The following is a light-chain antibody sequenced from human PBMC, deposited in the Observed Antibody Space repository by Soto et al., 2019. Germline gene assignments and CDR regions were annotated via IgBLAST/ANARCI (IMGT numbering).Light chain of an antibody. CDR2: IAS. Sequence: EIQMTQSPSTLSASVGDTVSITCRASQGIRNYLAWYQQKPGRAPKLLMYIASTLHTGVPSRFSGSESGTEFTLTITSLQPEDFATYYCQQVNSYPITFGQGTRLEIK. J-gene: IGKJ5*01. V-gene: IGKV1-9*01. CDR3: QQVNSYPIT. CDR1: QGIRNY.